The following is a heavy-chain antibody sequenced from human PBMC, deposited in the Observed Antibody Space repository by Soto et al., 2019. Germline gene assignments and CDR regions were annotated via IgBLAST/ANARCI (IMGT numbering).Heavy chain of an antibody. V-gene: IGHV1-69*02. J-gene: IGHJ6*02. CDR1: GGTFSSYT. D-gene: IGHD2-15*01. CDR3: ATGAAQYSYKTTYYNYGMYV. CDR2: IIPILGIP. Sequence: QVQLVQSGVEVKKPGSSVKVSCKASGGTFSSYTISWVRQAPGQGLEWMGRIIPILGIPNYAQKFKDRVTITADKFTSTVYMEVSSLRSEDTAVYYCATGAAQYSYKTTYYNYGMYVWGQGTTVTVAS.